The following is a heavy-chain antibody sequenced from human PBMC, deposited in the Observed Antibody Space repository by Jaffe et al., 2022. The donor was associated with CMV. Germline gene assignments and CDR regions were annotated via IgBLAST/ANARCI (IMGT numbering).Heavy chain of an antibody. V-gene: IGHV3-30*18. J-gene: IGHJ4*02. Sequence: QVQLVESGGGVVQPGRSLRLSCAASGFTFSSYGMHWVRQAPGKGLEWVAVISYDGSNKYYADSVKGRFTISRDNSKNTLYLQMNSLRAEDTAVYYCAKDRIPRVIVGATTMDYWGQGTLVTVSS. D-gene: IGHD1-26*01. CDR2: ISYDGSNK. CDR3: AKDRIPRVIVGATTMDY. CDR1: GFTFSSYG.